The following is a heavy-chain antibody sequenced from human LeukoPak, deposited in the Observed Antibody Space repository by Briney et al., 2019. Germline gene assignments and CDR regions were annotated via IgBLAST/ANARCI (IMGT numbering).Heavy chain of an antibody. D-gene: IGHD5-24*01. V-gene: IGHV4-59*01. Sequence: SETLSLTCTVSGGSISSYYWSWIRQPPGKGLEWIGYIYYSGSTNYNPSLKSRVTISVDTPKNQFSLKLSSVTAADTAVYYCAREVDGHFDYWGQGTLVTVSS. CDR3: AREVDGHFDY. J-gene: IGHJ4*02. CDR1: GGSISSYY. CDR2: IYYSGST.